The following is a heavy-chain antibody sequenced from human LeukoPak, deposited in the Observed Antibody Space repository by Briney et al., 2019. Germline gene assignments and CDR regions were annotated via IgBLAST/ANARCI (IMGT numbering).Heavy chain of an antibody. Sequence: KPSETLSLTCTVSGGSISSYYWSWIRQPPGKGLEWIGYIYYSGSTNYNPSLKSRVTISVDTSKNQFSLKLSSVTAADTAVYYCARDADGYTFDYWGQGTLVTVSS. CDR1: GGSISSYY. J-gene: IGHJ4*02. CDR2: IYYSGST. CDR3: ARDADGYTFDY. D-gene: IGHD5-12*01. V-gene: IGHV4-59*01.